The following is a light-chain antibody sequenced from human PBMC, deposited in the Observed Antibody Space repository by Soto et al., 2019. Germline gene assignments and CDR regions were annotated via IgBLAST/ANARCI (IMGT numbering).Light chain of an antibody. CDR2: DTN. J-gene: IGLJ2*01. Sequence: QSVLTQPPSVSAAPGQKITISCSGSNSNVGNNFVSWYQHLPGTAPKLLIYDTNKRPSGIPDRFSGSKSGTSATLGITGLQTGDEADYFCATWDYSLSAVVFGGGTKLTVL. CDR1: NSNVGNNF. V-gene: IGLV1-51*01. CDR3: ATWDYSLSAVV.